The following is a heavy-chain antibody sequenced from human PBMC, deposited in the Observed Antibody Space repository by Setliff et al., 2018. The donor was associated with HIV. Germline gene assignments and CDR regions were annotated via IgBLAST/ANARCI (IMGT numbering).Heavy chain of an antibody. CDR3: ARDGRHDRSGWYVIHQYFKH. J-gene: IGHJ1*01. D-gene: IGHD6-19*01. CDR1: GGSITSYF. Sequence: PSETLSLTCSISGGSITSYFWSWIRQPPGKGLEWLGYIYYSGSTNYSPSLQSRVTISVDTSKNQFSLKLSSVTAADTAVYYCARDGRHDRSGWYVIHQYFKHWGQGTLVTVSS. CDR2: IYYSGST. V-gene: IGHV4-59*12.